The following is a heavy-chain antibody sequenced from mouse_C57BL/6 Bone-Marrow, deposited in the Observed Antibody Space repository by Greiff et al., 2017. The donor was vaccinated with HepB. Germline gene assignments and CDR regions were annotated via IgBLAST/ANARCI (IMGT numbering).Heavy chain of an antibody. V-gene: IGHV2-2*01. Sequence: VQLVESGPGLVQPSQSLSITCTVSGFSLTSYGVHWVRQSPGKGLEWLGVIWSGGSTDYNAAFISRLSISKDNSKSQVFFKMNSLQADDTAIYYCARSYYGSSSWYFDYWGQGTTLTVSS. CDR2: IWSGGST. J-gene: IGHJ2*01. CDR1: GFSLTSYG. CDR3: ARSYYGSSSWYFDY. D-gene: IGHD1-1*01.